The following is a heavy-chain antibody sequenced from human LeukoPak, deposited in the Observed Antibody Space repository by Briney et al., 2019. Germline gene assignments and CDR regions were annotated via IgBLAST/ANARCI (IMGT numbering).Heavy chain of an antibody. D-gene: IGHD3-10*01. CDR2: IYYSGST. CDR1: GGSISSSSYY. V-gene: IGHV4-39*07. CDR3: ARANFVLWFGELYLDGMDV. Sequence: SETLSLTCTVSGGSISSSSYYWGWIRQPPGKGLEWIGSIYYSGSTYYNPSLKSRVTISVDTSKNQFSLKLSSVTAADTAVYYCARANFVLWFGELYLDGMDVWGQGTTVTVSS. J-gene: IGHJ6*02.